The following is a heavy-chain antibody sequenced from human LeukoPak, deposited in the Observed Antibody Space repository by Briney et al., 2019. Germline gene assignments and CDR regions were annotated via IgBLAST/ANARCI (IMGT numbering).Heavy chain of an antibody. J-gene: IGHJ4*02. V-gene: IGHV3-23*01. CDR3: AKFQIPHRDYGDYFDY. CDR2: ISGSGGST. Sequence: GGSLRLSCAASGFTFSSYAMSWVRQAPGKGLEWVSAISGSGGSTYYADSVKGRFTISRDNSKNTLYLQMNSLRAEDTAVYYCAKFQIPHRDYGDYFDYWGQGPWSPSPQ. D-gene: IGHD4-17*01. CDR1: GFTFSSYA.